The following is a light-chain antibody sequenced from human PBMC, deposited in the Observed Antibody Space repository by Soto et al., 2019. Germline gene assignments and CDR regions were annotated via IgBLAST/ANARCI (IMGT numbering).Light chain of an antibody. CDR1: QDINSY. CDR2: TAS. V-gene: IGKV1-9*01. Sequence: DIQLTQSPSFLSASAGDRVTITCRASQDINSYLAWYQQKAGKAPKLLIHTASTLQSGVPSRFSGSGSGTEFTPTISSLQPEDVATYYCQHRHSYPVTFGGGTKVDIK. CDR3: QHRHSYPVT. J-gene: IGKJ4*01.